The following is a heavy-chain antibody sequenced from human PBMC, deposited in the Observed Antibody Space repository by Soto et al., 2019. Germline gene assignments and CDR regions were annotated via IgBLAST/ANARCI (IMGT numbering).Heavy chain of an antibody. CDR2: IKPGSDST. J-gene: IGHJ4*02. Sequence: GASVKVSCKASEYTLTNYYMHWVRQAPGQGLEWVGRIKPGSDSTIYAQKFQGRVTVTRDTSTSTIYMELSSLRSEDTAVYYCAREVSVGVGATDYWGQGTQVTVSS. CDR1: EYTLTNYY. V-gene: IGHV1-46*01. D-gene: IGHD1-26*01. CDR3: AREVSVGVGATDY.